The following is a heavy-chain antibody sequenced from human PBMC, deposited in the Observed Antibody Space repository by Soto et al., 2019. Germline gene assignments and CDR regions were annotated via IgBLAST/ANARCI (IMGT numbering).Heavy chain of an antibody. J-gene: IGHJ4*02. CDR2: INHSGST. CDR3: ARDKITGLFDY. V-gene: IGHV4-34*01. CDR1: GVSFSGYY. Sequence: PSETLSLTCAVYGVSFSGYYWTWIRQPPRTGLEWIGEINHSGSTNYNPSLKSRVTISVDTSKNQFSLKLTSVTAADTAVYYCARDKITGLFDYWGQGTLVTVSS. D-gene: IGHD2-8*02.